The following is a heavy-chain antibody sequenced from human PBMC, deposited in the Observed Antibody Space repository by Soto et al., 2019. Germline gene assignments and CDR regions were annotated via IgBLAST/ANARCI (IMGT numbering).Heavy chain of an antibody. V-gene: IGHV3-30*18. D-gene: IGHD2-2*01. J-gene: IGHJ5*02. CDR1: GFTFSSYG. Sequence: QVQLVESGGGVVQPGRSLRLSCVASGFTFSSYGMHWVRQAPGKGLEWVAVIAYDGSNKYYADSVKGRFTISRDNSKNTLCLQMNSLRAEAPAVYDCAKDNCISTSCYRLYNWFDPWGQGTLVTVSS. CDR2: IAYDGSNK. CDR3: AKDNCISTSCYRLYNWFDP.